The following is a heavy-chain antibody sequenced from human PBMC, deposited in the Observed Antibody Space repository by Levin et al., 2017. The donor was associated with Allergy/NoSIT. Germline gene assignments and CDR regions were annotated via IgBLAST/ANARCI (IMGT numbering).Heavy chain of an antibody. V-gene: IGHV1-46*01. CDR2: IDPSGGST. D-gene: IGHD5-18*01. Sequence: ASVKVSCEASGYTFTNYYIHWVRQAPGQGLEWMGIIDPSGGSTNYARQFQGRVTMTRDTSTSTVYMELSSLRSEDTAVYYCARGGYSYASRAFDIWGQGTMVTVSS. CDR3: ARGGYSYASRAFDI. CDR1: GYTFTNYY. J-gene: IGHJ3*02.